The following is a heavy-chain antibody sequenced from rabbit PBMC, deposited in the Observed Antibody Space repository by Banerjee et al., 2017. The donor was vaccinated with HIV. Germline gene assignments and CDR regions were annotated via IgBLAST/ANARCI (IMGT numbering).Heavy chain of an antibody. V-gene: IGHV1S40*01. D-gene: IGHD8-1*01. J-gene: IGHJ4*01. CDR1: GFDFSSYA. CDR3: AREGVGNSYVL. CDR2: ISTKIGST. Sequence: QSLEESGGDLVKPGASLTLTCTASGFDFSSYAMCWVRQAPGKGLEWIACISTKIGSTWDASWAKGRFTVSKTSSTTVTLQMTSLTAADTATYFCAREGVGNSYVLWGPGTLVTVS.